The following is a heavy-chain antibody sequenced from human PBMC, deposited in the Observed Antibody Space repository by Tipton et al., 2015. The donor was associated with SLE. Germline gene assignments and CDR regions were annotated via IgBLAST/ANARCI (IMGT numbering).Heavy chain of an antibody. Sequence: TLSLTCTVSGGSIRSGSYYWTWIRQPAGTGLEWTGRIFTIGTTSYNPSLKSRVTISLDTSKNQFSLKLSSVTAADTAVYYCARTEVGGYSHDAFDLWGHGTMVTVSS. CDR3: ARTEVGGYSHDAFDL. V-gene: IGHV4-61*02. CDR1: GGSIRSGSYY. CDR2: IFTIGTT. D-gene: IGHD6-25*01. J-gene: IGHJ3*01.